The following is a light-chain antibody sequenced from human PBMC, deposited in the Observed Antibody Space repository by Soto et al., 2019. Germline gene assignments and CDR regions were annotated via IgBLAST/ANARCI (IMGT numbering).Light chain of an antibody. CDR2: GAI. Sequence: IVLTQSPGTLSLSPGERATLSCRASQSVSSTSLDWYQQKPGQAPRLLIYGAINRATGIPDRFSGSASGTDFTLTISRLEAEDFGVYYCQHYANSVWTFGQGTTVEIK. V-gene: IGKV3-20*01. CDR3: QHYANSVWT. J-gene: IGKJ1*01. CDR1: QSVSSTS.